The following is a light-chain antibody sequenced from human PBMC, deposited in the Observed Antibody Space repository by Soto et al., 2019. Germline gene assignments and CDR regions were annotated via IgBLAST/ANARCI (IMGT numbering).Light chain of an antibody. CDR2: DAS. CDR1: QSISSW. V-gene: IGKV1-5*01. CDR3: QQYNSYSSP. J-gene: IGKJ1*01. Sequence: DIHMTQSPSTLSASVGDRVTITCRASQSISSWLAWYKQKPGKAPKLLIYDASILESGVPSRFSGVGSGTDFTLTISSLQPDDFATYYCQQYNSYSSPFGQGTKVEIK.